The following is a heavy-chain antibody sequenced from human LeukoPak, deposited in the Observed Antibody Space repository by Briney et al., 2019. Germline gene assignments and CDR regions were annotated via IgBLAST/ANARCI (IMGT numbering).Heavy chain of an antibody. CDR1: GGSISSSSYY. V-gene: IGHV4-39*07. CDR2: IYYSGST. D-gene: IGHD6-19*01. Sequence: ETLSLTCTVSGGSISSSSYYWGWIRQPPGKGLEWIGSIYYSGSTYYNPSLKSRVTISVDTSKNQFSLKLSSVTAADTAVYYCARSIAVAPGAFDIWGQGTMVTVSS. CDR3: ARSIAVAPGAFDI. J-gene: IGHJ3*02.